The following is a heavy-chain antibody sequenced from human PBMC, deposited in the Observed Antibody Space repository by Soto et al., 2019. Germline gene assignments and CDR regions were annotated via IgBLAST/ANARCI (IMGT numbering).Heavy chain of an antibody. CDR3: AKDLERPARPSGYSYGL. D-gene: IGHD5-18*01. CDR1: GFTFSSYG. CDR2: ISYDGSNK. Sequence: QVQLVESGGGVVQPGRSLRLSCAASGFTFSSYGMHWVRQAPGKGLEWVAVISYDGSNKYYADSVKGRFTISRDNSKNTLYLQMNSLRAEDTAVYYCAKDLERPARPSGYSYGLWGQGTLVTVSS. J-gene: IGHJ4*02. V-gene: IGHV3-30*18.